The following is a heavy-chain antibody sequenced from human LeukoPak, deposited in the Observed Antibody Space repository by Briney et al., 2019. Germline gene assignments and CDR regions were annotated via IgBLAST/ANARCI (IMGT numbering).Heavy chain of an antibody. Sequence: GGSLRFSCATSGFTFSDYYMSWIRQAPGKGLEWISYISGSGSTIYYRDSVKGRFTISRDNAKNSLYLQMNSLRAEDTAVYYCTTRRWAQEMATIPYYFNYWGQGTLVTVSS. V-gene: IGHV3-11*01. CDR1: GFTFSDYY. D-gene: IGHD5-24*01. CDR2: ISGSGSTI. J-gene: IGHJ4*02. CDR3: TTRRWAQEMATIPYYFNY.